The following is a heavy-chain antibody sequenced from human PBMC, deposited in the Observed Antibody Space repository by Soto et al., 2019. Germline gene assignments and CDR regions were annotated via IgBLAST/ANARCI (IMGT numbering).Heavy chain of an antibody. CDR3: ARELQGLYYFDF. CDR1: GYTFTSYA. V-gene: IGHV1-3*01. Sequence: AASVKVSCKTSGYTFTSYAIHWVRQAPGQRLEWMGWINADNGDTKYSQKFSGRVTITRDTSANTAFMELSSLRSEDTAMYYCARELQGLYYFDFWGQGTLVTVYS. J-gene: IGHJ4*02. D-gene: IGHD4-4*01. CDR2: INADNGDT.